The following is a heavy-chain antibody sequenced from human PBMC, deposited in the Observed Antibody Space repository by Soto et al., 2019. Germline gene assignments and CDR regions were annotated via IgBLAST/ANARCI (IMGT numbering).Heavy chain of an antibody. Sequence: QVQLQQWGAGLLKPSETLSLTCAVYGGSFSGYYWSWIRQPPGKGLEWIGEINHSGSTNYNPSLKGRVTISVDTSKSQCSLKLSSVTAADTAVYYCEQAGGGVTEAFDIWGQGTMVTVSS. CDR2: INHSGST. V-gene: IGHV4-34*01. J-gene: IGHJ3*02. D-gene: IGHD2-21*02. CDR1: GGSFSGYY. CDR3: EQAGGGVTEAFDI.